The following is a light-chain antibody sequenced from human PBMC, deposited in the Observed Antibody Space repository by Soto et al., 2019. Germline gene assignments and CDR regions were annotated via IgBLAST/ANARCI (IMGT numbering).Light chain of an antibody. Sequence: QSVLTQPPSASGTPGQRVTISCSGSSSNIGSNTVNWYQQLPGTAPKLLIYSNNQRPSGVPDRFSGSKSGTSASLAISGLQSEDEAEYYCAAWDDSLNGQVVFGGGTKVTVL. CDR2: SNN. CDR3: AAWDDSLNGQVV. V-gene: IGLV1-44*01. J-gene: IGLJ2*01. CDR1: SSNIGSNT.